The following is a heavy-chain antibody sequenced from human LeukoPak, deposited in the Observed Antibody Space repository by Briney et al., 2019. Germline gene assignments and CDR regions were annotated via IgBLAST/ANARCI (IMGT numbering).Heavy chain of an antibody. V-gene: IGHV3-30-3*01. CDR2: ISYDGSNK. Sequence: GGSLRLSCAASGFTFSSYAMSWVRQAPGKGLEWVAVISYDGSNKYYADSVKGRFTISRDNSKNTLYLQMNSLRAEDTAVYYCARGDRIVVVPAAIFDWGQGTLVTVSS. CDR1: GFTFSSYA. CDR3: ARGDRIVVVPAAIFD. J-gene: IGHJ4*02. D-gene: IGHD2-2*02.